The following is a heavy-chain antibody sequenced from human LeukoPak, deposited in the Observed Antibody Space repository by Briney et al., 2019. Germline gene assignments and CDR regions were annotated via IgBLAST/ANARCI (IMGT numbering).Heavy chain of an antibody. CDR1: GGSFSAFY. D-gene: IGHD6-13*01. Sequence: PSETLSLTCVVYGGSFSAFYWSWIRQPPGMGLEWIGEINHSASTSYNPSLKSRVTISADTSKNQFSLKVSSVTAADTAMYYCARGRGIYSSSWSWFDPWGQGTLVTVSS. CDR3: ARGRGIYSSSWSWFDP. J-gene: IGHJ5*02. CDR2: INHSAST. V-gene: IGHV4-34*01.